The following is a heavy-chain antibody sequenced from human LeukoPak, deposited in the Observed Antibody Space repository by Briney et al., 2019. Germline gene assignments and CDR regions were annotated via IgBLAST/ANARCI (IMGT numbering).Heavy chain of an antibody. Sequence: ASVKVSCKASGYTFTSYYMHWVRQAPGQGLEWMGIINPSGGSTSYAQKFQGRVTMTRDTSTSTVYMELSSLRSEDTAVYYCARGDGSDGYSLKEGFDYWGQGTLVTVSS. CDR3: ARGDGSDGYSLKEGFDY. CDR2: INPSGGST. V-gene: IGHV1-46*01. D-gene: IGHD5-24*01. J-gene: IGHJ4*02. CDR1: GYTFTSYY.